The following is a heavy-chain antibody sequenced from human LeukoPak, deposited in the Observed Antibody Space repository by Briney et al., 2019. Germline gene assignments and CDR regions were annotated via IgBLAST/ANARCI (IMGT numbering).Heavy chain of an antibody. CDR3: ARAGYYYDSSGYYRYYYYYYMDV. CDR1: GGSISSYY. Sequence: PSETLSLTCTVSGGSISSYYWSWIRQPPGKGLEWIGYIYYSGSTNYNPSLKSRVTISVDTSKTQFSLKMSSVTAADTAVYYCARAGYYYDSSGYYRYYYYYYMDVWGKGTTVTISS. V-gene: IGHV4-59*01. J-gene: IGHJ6*03. D-gene: IGHD3-22*01. CDR2: IYYSGST.